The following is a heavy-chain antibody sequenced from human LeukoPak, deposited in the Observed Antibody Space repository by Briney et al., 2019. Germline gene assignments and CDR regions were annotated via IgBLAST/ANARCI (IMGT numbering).Heavy chain of an antibody. V-gene: IGHV4-4*08. CDR2: IYTSGST. Sequence: PSETLSLTCTVSGGSISSYYWSWIRQPPGKGLEWIGYIYTSGSTNYNPSLKSRVTMSVDTSKNQFSLKLSSVTAADTAVYYCARSPPPNYDYVWGSYRPDALDIWGQGTMVTVSS. D-gene: IGHD3-16*02. CDR1: GGSISSYY. J-gene: IGHJ3*02. CDR3: ARSPPPNYDYVWGSYRPDALDI.